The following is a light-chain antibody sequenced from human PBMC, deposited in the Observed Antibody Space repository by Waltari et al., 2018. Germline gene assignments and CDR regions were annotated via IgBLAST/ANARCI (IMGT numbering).Light chain of an antibody. CDR3: QQTNSSPRVT. J-gene: IGKJ3*01. V-gene: IGKV1-12*01. CDR1: RAIINC. CDR2: SAS. Sequence: DVEMTQSPSSVSVSVGDRVTITCRASRAIINCLAWYQQRPGKAPRLLIYSASILQSGVPSRFSGSGSGTHFTLTISSLQPEDSATYYCQQTNSSPRVTFGPGTKVHI.